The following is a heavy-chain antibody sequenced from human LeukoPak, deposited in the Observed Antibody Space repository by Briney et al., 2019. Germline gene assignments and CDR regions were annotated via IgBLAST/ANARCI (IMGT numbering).Heavy chain of an antibody. Sequence: NRGESLKISCKGSGYSFTGYWIGWVRQMPGKGLEWMGIIYPGDSDTRYSPSFQGPVTISADKSISPAYLQWSSLKASDTAMYYCALRRGICGVVTFDYWGQGTLVPVSS. CDR3: ALRRGICGVVTFDY. D-gene: IGHD3-3*01. V-gene: IGHV5-51*01. CDR2: IYPGDSDT. J-gene: IGHJ4*02. CDR1: GYSFTGYW.